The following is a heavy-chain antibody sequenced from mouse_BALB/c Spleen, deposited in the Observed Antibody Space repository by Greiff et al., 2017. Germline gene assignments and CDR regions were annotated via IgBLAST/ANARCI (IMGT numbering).Heavy chain of an antibody. CDR3: ATTVVAGDAMDY. J-gene: IGHJ4*01. CDR2: IDPANGNT. CDR1: GFNIKDTY. D-gene: IGHD1-1*01. Sequence: EVNVVESGAELVKPGASVKLSCTASGFNIKDTYMHWVKQRPEQGLEWIGRIDPANGNTKYDPKFQGKATITADTSSNTAYLQLSSLTSEDTAVYYCATTVVAGDAMDYWGQGTSVTVSS. V-gene: IGHV14-3*02.